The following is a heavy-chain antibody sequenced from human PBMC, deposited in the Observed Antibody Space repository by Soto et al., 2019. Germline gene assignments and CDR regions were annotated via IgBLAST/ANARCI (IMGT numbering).Heavy chain of an antibody. V-gene: IGHV4-59*08. J-gene: IGHJ4*02. CDR2: IYYSGST. CDR1: GGSISSYY. CDR3: ARHRPGSGGSCYDY. Sequence: LPETLSLTCTVSGGSISSYYWSWIRQPPGKGLEWIGYIYYSGSTNYNPSLKSRVTISVDTSKNQFSLKLSSVTAADTAVYYCARHRPGSGGSCYDYWGQGTLVTVSS. D-gene: IGHD2-15*01.